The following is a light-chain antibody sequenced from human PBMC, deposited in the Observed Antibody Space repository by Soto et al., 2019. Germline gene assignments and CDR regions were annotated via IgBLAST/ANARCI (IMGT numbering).Light chain of an antibody. CDR3: HQRQSWPRT. CDR1: QSVSSN. Sequence: EIVMTHSPATLSVPPGERATLSCRASQSVSSNLAWYQQKPGQAPRLLIYGASIRAAGIPARFSASGSGTDFTLTISDVQPEDFALYYCHQRQSWPRTFGQGTKVDI. V-gene: IGKV3D-15*03. CDR2: GAS. J-gene: IGKJ1*01.